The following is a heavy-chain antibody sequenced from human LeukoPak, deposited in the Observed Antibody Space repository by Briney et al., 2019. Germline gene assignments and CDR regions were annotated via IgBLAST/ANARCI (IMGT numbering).Heavy chain of an antibody. D-gene: IGHD2-2*01. CDR3: AREPSICGSTTC. CDR1: GFTFSRYW. CDR2: IKQDGSEK. J-gene: IGHJ4*02. V-gene: IGHV3-7*04. Sequence: SGGSLRLSCGTSGFTFSRYWMTWLRQAPEKGLEWVANIKQDGSEKYYVDSVKGRFTISRDNAKNSLYLQMNSLRVEDTDVYYCAREPSICGSTTCWGQGTLVTVSS.